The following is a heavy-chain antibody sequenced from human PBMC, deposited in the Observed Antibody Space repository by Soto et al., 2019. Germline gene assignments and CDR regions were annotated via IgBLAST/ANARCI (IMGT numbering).Heavy chain of an antibody. D-gene: IGHD6-13*01. CDR3: ARGESSSWYFYYYYGMDV. Sequence: QVQLVQSGAEVKKPGSSVKVSCKASGGTFSSYAISWVRQAPGQGLEWMGGIIPIFGTANYAQKFQGRVTITADESTXTAYMELSSLRSEDTAVYYCARGESSSWYFYYYYGMDVWGQGTTVTVSS. CDR2: IIPIFGTA. J-gene: IGHJ6*02. V-gene: IGHV1-69*01. CDR1: GGTFSSYA.